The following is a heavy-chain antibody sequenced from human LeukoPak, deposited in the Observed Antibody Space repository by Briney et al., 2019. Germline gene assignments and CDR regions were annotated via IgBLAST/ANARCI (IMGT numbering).Heavy chain of an antibody. Sequence: ASVKVSCKASGYTFTSYGISWVRQAPGQGVEWMGWISAYNGNTNYAQKLQGRVTMTTDTSTSTAYMELRSLRSDDTAVYYCARDTRIQLWNWFDPWGQGTLVTVSS. J-gene: IGHJ5*02. D-gene: IGHD5-18*01. CDR1: GYTFTSYG. CDR3: ARDTRIQLWNWFDP. CDR2: ISAYNGNT. V-gene: IGHV1-18*01.